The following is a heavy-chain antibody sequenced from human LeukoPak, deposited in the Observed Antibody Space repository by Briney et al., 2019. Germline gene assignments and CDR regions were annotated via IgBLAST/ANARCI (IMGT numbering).Heavy chain of an antibody. Sequence: GGSLRLSCVASGFTFSSYAMNWVRQAPGKGLEWISAISGSGGSTYYADSVKGRFTISRDNSKNTLYLQMSSLRAEDTAVYYCVKWGGATCYTGCYYYYMDVWGKGTTVTVSS. CDR1: GFTFSSYA. CDR3: VKWGGATCYTGCYYYYMDV. D-gene: IGHD2-2*02. CDR2: ISGSGGST. V-gene: IGHV3-23*01. J-gene: IGHJ6*03.